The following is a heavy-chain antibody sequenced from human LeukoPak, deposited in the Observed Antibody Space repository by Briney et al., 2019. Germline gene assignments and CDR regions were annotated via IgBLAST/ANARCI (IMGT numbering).Heavy chain of an antibody. Sequence: KSSETLSLTCTVSGGSISSGVYCWSWIRQRPGEGLQWIGYICSSGSAYYNPSLKSRVTMSIDTSNNQFSLKLNSVTAEDTAVYYCARAGIQLWLSFPFDYWGQGTLVTVSS. CDR2: ICSSGSA. J-gene: IGHJ4*02. V-gene: IGHV4-31*03. CDR3: ARAGIQLWLSFPFDY. CDR1: GGSISSGVYC. D-gene: IGHD5-18*01.